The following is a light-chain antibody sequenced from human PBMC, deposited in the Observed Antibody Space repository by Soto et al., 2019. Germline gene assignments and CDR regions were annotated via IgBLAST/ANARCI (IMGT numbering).Light chain of an antibody. CDR2: GAS. Sequence: EIVMTQSPATLSASPGERATLSCRASQSVSSNLAWYQQKPGQAPRLLIYGASTRATGIPARFSGSGSGTEFTLTISRLEPEDFAVYYCQKYGSSPPWTFGQGTKVDIK. CDR3: QKYGSSPPWT. J-gene: IGKJ1*01. CDR1: QSVSSN. V-gene: IGKV3-15*01.